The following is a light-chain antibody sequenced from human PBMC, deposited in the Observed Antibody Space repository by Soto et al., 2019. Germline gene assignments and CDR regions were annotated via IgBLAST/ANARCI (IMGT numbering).Light chain of an antibody. Sequence: ESVLTKYPRTLSLSPGERATLSCRASQSVSSSYLAWYQQKPGQAPRLLIYGASSRATGIPDRFSGSGSGTDFTLTISRLEPEDFAVYYCQQYGSSPPITFGQGTRLAIK. V-gene: IGKV3-20*01. CDR3: QQYGSSPPIT. CDR1: QSVSSSY. J-gene: IGKJ5*01. CDR2: GAS.